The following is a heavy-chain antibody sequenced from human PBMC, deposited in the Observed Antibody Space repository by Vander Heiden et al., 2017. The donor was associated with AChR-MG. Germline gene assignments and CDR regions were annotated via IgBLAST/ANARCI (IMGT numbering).Heavy chain of an antibody. CDR2: INWNGGST. V-gene: IGHV3-20*01. CDR1: GFTFDDYG. Sequence: EVPLVESGGGVVGPGGSRRRSWAASGFTFDDYGMSWVRQAPGKGLELVSGINWNGGSTGYADSVKGRFTISRDNAKNSLYLQMNSLRAEDTALYHCARVVPYSSGSRGAFDIWGQGTMVTVSS. CDR3: ARVVPYSSGSRGAFDI. D-gene: IGHD6-19*01. J-gene: IGHJ3*02.